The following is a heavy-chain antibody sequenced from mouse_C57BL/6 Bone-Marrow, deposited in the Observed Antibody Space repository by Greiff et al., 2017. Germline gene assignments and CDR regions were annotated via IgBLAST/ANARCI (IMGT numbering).Heavy chain of an antibody. CDR2: IYIGNGYT. V-gene: IGHV1-58*01. D-gene: IGHD2-14*01. CDR3: ARSRYGAWFAY. Sequence: EVKLLESGAELVRPGSSVKMSCKTSGYTFTSYGINWVKQRPGQGLEWIGYIYIGNGYTEYNEKFKGKATLTSDTSSSTAYMQLSSLTSEDSAVYYCARSRYGAWFAYWGQGTLVTVSA. CDR1: GYTFTSYG. J-gene: IGHJ3*01.